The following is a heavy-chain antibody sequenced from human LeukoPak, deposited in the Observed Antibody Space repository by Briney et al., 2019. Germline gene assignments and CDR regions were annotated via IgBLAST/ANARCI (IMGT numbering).Heavy chain of an antibody. Sequence: GGSLRLSCAASGFTFTSYAMHWVRQAPGKGLEWVTVISYDGTKQYYADSVKGRFTISRDTSKNTLYLQMDSLRAEDTAVYYCARDSPYGIQYLQHWGQGALVSVST. CDR3: ARDSPYGIQYLQH. V-gene: IGHV3-30-3*01. J-gene: IGHJ1*01. CDR1: GFTFTSYA. CDR2: ISYDGTKQ. D-gene: IGHD1-26*01.